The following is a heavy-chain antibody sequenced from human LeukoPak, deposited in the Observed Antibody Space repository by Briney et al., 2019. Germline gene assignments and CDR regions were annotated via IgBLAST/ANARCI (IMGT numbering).Heavy chain of an antibody. CDR3: ARGLYSYGI. CDR1: GGSFSGYY. Sequence: SETLSLTCAVYGGSFSGYYWIWIRQPPGKGLEWIGEINHSGSTNYNPSLKSRVTISVDTSKNQFSLKLSSVTAADTAVYYCARGLYSYGIWGQGTLVTVSS. J-gene: IGHJ4*02. CDR2: INHSGST. D-gene: IGHD5-18*01. V-gene: IGHV4-34*01.